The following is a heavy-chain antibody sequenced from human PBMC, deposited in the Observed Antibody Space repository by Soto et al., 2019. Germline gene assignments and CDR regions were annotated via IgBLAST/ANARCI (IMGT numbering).Heavy chain of an antibody. CDR1: GFTFSSYA. D-gene: IGHD3-9*01. V-gene: IGHV3-23*01. CDR3: AKSDWFPGVVDY. CDR2: ISGSGGST. J-gene: IGHJ4*02. Sequence: GGSLRLSCAASGFTFSSYAMSWVCQAPGKGLEWVSAISGSGGSTYYADSVKGRFTISRDNSNNTLWLQMNSLRAEDTAVYYCAKSDWFPGVVDYWGQGTLVTVSS.